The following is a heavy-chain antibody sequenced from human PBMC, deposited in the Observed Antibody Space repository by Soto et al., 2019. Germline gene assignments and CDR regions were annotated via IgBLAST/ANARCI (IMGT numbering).Heavy chain of an antibody. V-gene: IGHV1-18*01. J-gene: IGHJ6*02. D-gene: IGHD6-25*01. CDR1: GYTFTNFG. CDR3: ARDGVGGGAAGISYYHHGMDV. Sequence: QVQLVQSGAEVKKPGASVKVSCQASGYTFTNFGISWVRQAPGRGLEWMGWISTDSGKTDSARIPQDRVSMTTDSSTDTAYMELRRLKSDDTAIYYCARDGVGGGAAGISYYHHGMDVWGQGTTVTVSS. CDR2: ISTDSGKT.